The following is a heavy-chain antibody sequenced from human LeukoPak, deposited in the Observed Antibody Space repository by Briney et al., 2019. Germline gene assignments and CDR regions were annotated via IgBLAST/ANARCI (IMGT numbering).Heavy chain of an antibody. CDR2: IYYSGST. J-gene: IGHJ4*02. V-gene: IGHV4-59*01. Sequence: PSETLSLTCAVYGGSFSGYYWSWIRQPPGKGLEWIGYIYYSGSTNYNPSLKSRVTISVDTSKNQFSLKLSSVTAADTAVYYCARDGSSEFDYWGQGTLVTVSS. D-gene: IGHD3-10*01. CDR1: GGSFSGYY. CDR3: ARDGSSEFDY.